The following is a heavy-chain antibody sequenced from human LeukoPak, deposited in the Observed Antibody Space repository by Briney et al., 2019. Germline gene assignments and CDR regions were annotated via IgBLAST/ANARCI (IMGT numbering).Heavy chain of an antibody. CDR1: GYSFTSYW. Sequence: GESLKISCKGSGYSFTSYWIGWVRQMPGKGLEWMGIIYPGDSDTRYSPSFQGQVTISADKSISTAYLQWSSLKASDTAMYYCARHVYSIAAAGPADYYYYCMDVWGKGTTVTVSS. CDR2: IYPGDSDT. D-gene: IGHD6-13*01. CDR3: ARHVYSIAAAGPADYYYYCMDV. J-gene: IGHJ6*03. V-gene: IGHV5-51*01.